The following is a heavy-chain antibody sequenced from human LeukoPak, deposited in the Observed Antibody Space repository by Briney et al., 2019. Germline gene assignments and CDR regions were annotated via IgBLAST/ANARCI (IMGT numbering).Heavy chain of an antibody. CDR1: GFTFSSYS. CDR2: ISSSSSTI. Sequence: GGSLRLSCAASGFTFSSYSMKWVRQAPGKGLEWVSYISSSSSTIYYADSVRGRFTISRDNGKNSLYLQMNSLRDEDTAVYYCARTSMRAFDTWGRGTMVTVSS. CDR3: ARTSMRAFDT. D-gene: IGHD2/OR15-2a*01. V-gene: IGHV3-48*02. J-gene: IGHJ3*02.